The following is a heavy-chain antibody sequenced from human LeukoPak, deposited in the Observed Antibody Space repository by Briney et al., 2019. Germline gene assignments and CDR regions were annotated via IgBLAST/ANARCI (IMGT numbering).Heavy chain of an antibody. Sequence: PGGSLRLSCAASGFTFSGSAMHWVRQASGKGLEWVGRIRSKASSYATAYAASVKGRFTISRDDSKNTAYLQMNSLKTEDTAVYYCTRGIAAAGTLGVRHWGQGTLVTVSS. D-gene: IGHD6-13*01. CDR1: GFTFSGSA. J-gene: IGHJ1*01. CDR2: IRSKASSYAT. V-gene: IGHV3-73*01. CDR3: TRGIAAAGTLGVRH.